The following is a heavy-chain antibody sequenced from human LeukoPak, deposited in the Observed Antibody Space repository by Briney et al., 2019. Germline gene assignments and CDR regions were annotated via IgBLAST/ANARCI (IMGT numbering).Heavy chain of an antibody. CDR1: GYTFTSYG. CDR3: ARRYYESSGYFRGFDY. D-gene: IGHD3-22*01. CDR2: ISAYNGKT. V-gene: IGHV1-18*01. Sequence: GASVKVSCKASGYTFTSYGISWVRQAPGQGLEWMGGISAYNGKTNYAQKLQGRVTITTDTSTSTAYMELRSLRSDDTAVYYCARRYYESSGYFRGFDYWGQGTLVTVSS. J-gene: IGHJ4*02.